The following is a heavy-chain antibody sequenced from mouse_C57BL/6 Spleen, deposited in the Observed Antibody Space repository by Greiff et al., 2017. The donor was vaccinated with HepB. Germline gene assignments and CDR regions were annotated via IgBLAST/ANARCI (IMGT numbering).Heavy chain of an antibody. J-gene: IGHJ4*01. V-gene: IGHV1-64*01. D-gene: IGHD1-1*01. CDR1: GYTFTSYW. Sequence: QVQLKQPGAELVKPGASVKLSCKASGYTFTSYWMHWVKQRPGQGLEWIGMIHPNSGSTNYNEKFKSKATLTVDKSSSTAYMQLSSLTSEDSAVYYCARWGEIFDYGSSSYYAMDYWGQGTSVTVSS. CDR2: IHPNSGST. CDR3: ARWGEIFDYGSSSYYAMDY.